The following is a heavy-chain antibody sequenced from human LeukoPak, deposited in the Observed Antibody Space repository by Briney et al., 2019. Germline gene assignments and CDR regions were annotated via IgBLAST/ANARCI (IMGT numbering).Heavy chain of an antibody. Sequence: LVKVSCKASGGTFSSYAISWVRQAPGQGLEWMGRIIPILGIANYAQKFQGRVTITADKSTSTAYMELSSLRSEDTAVYYCARYPIPSNCPDYWGQGTLVTVSS. V-gene: IGHV1-69*04. CDR1: GGTFSSYA. CDR2: IIPILGIA. J-gene: IGHJ4*02. D-gene: IGHD2-21*01. CDR3: ARYPIPSNCPDY.